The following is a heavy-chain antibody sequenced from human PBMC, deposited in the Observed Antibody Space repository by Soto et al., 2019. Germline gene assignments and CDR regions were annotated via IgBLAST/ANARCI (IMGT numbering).Heavy chain of an antibody. Sequence: ASVKVSCKASGYTFTSYGISRVRQAPGQGLEWMGWISAYNGNTNYAQKLQGRVTMTTDTSTSTAYMELRSLRSDDTAVYYCASSPPRIFGVVIIGSAPWGKGTLVTVSS. CDR2: ISAYNGNT. CDR1: GYTFTSYG. D-gene: IGHD3-3*01. J-gene: IGHJ5*02. CDR3: ASSPPRIFGVVIIGSAP. V-gene: IGHV1-18*01.